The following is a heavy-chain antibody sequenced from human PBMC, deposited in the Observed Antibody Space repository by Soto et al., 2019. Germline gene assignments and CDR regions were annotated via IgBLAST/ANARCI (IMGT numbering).Heavy chain of an antibody. J-gene: IGHJ4*02. Sequence: ASVKVSCKGSGYTFTANYIQWVRQAPGQGLEWMGRINPNSGGTTYAQKIQGRVTLTRDTSITTAYMELSRLTSDDTAVYFCAREGSGWKYFDYWGQGSLVTVSS. D-gene: IGHD6-19*01. CDR1: GYTFTANY. V-gene: IGHV1-2*02. CDR3: AREGSGWKYFDY. CDR2: INPNSGGT.